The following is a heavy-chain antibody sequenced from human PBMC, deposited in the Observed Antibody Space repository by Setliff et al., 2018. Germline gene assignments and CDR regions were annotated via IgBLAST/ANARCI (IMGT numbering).Heavy chain of an antibody. J-gene: IGHJ3*02. V-gene: IGHV4-34*01. D-gene: IGHD3-10*01. CDR2: INHYGST. Sequence: KSSETLSLTCAVYDGSFSDYYWSWIRQPPGKGLEWIGEINHYGSTKYKSSLKSRVTISVDTSKNQFSLKLNSVTAADTAVYYCARRWNFGPYGSGIHDGFDMWGQGTMVTVSS. CDR3: ARRWNFGPYGSGIHDGFDM. CDR1: DGSFSDYY.